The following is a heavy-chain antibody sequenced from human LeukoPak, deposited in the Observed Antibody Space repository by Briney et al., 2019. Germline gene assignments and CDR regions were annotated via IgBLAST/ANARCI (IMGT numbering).Heavy chain of an antibody. CDR2: ISSSSSTI. D-gene: IGHD2-15*01. Sequence: PGGSLRLSCAASGFTFGSYSMNWVRQAPGKGLEWVSYISSSSSTIYYADSVKGRFTISRDNAKNSLYLQMNSLRAEDTAVYYCASICSGGSCYNDDYWGQGTLVTVSS. V-gene: IGHV3-48*01. J-gene: IGHJ4*02. CDR1: GFTFGSYS. CDR3: ASICSGGSCYNDDY.